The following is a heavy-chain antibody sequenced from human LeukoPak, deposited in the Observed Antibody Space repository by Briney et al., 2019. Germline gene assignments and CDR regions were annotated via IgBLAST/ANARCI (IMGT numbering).Heavy chain of an antibody. V-gene: IGHV3-9*03. CDR3: AKDEFVASDFTGAFDI. CDR1: GFTFDDYA. CDR2: ISWNSGSI. D-gene: IGHD2-8*02. J-gene: IGHJ3*02. Sequence: GRSLRLSCAASGFTFDDYAMHWVRHVPGKGLEWVSGISWNSGSIVYADSVKGRFTISRDNATNSLYLQMNSLRAEDMALYYCAKDEFVASDFTGAFDIWGQGTMVTVSP.